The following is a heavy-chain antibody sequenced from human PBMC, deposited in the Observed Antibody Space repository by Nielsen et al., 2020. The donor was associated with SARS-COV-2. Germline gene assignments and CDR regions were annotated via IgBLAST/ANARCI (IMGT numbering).Heavy chain of an antibody. J-gene: IGHJ4*02. D-gene: IGHD4-23*01. CDR2: ISYDGSNK. CDR3: ASGPTEVSWAPGNGYCLDY. V-gene: IGHV3-30*04. Sequence: GESLNPSRAASGFTFSSYVMHWVRQAPGNRLEWVALISYDGSNKYYTDSVKGRFTISRDNSKNTQHLQMNSLRGEDTAVYYCASGPTEVSWAPGNGYCLDYWGQGTLVTVSS. CDR1: GFTFSSYV.